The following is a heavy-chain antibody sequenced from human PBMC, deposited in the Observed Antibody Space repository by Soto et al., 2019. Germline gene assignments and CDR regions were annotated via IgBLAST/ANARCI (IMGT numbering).Heavy chain of an antibody. V-gene: IGHV4-34*01. CDR1: GGSFSGYY. Sequence: SETLSLTCAVYGGSFSGYYWSWIRQPPGKGLEWIGEINHSGSTNYNPSLKSRVTISVDTFKNQFSLKLSSVTAADTAVYYCARAIGHKYYDFWSGYYTGGWFDPWGQGTLVT. CDR2: INHSGST. D-gene: IGHD3-3*01. J-gene: IGHJ5*02. CDR3: ARAIGHKYYDFWSGYYTGGWFDP.